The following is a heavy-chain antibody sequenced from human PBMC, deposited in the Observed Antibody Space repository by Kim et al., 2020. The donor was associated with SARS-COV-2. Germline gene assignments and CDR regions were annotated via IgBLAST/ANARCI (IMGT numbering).Heavy chain of an antibody. J-gene: IGHJ4*02. CDR2: ISYDGSNK. Sequence: GGSLRLSCAASGFTVSDYAMHWVRQAPGRGLEWVPVISYDGSNKYYADSVKGRFTISRDNSKNTLYLQMNSLRTDTAVYYCARGGYYDSSGYPGYWGQGTLVTVSS. CDR3: ARGGYYDSSGYPGY. CDR1: GFTVSDYA. D-gene: IGHD3-22*01. V-gene: IGHV3-30-3*01.